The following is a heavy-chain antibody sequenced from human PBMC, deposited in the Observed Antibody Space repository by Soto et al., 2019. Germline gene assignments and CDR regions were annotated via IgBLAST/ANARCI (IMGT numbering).Heavy chain of an antibody. J-gene: IGHJ4*02. D-gene: IGHD1-26*01. Sequence: PSETLSLTCAVSGGSISSGGYSWSWIRQPPGKRLVWNGHIYDSGTVNYNPSLKSRVTISVDTSKNQCSLNLSSVTAADTAMYYCYGSGRNWGQGTLVTVSS. CDR1: GGSISSGGYS. V-gene: IGHV4-61*08. CDR2: IYDSGTV. CDR3: YGSGRN.